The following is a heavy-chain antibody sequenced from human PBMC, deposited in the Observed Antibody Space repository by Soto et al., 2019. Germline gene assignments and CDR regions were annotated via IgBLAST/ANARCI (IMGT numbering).Heavy chain of an antibody. CDR3: SRDRAVAGTFYYGMDV. J-gene: IGHJ6*02. CDR2: TYYRSKWYN. D-gene: IGHD6-19*01. Sequence: QTLSLTCAISGDSVSNNSAAWNWIRQSPSRGLAWLGRTYYRSKWYNDYAVSVKSRITINPDKSKNQFSLQLKYVTPEDTAVYYCSRDRAVAGTFYYGMDVWGQGTPVTVSS. CDR1: GDSVSNNSAA. V-gene: IGHV6-1*01.